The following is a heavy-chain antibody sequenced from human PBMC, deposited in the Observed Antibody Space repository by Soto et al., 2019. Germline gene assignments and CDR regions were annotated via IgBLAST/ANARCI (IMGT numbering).Heavy chain of an antibody. Sequence: ASETLSLTCTVSGGSISSSSYYWGWIRQPPGKGLEWIGSIYYSGSTYYNPSLKSRVTISVDTSKNQFSLTLTSVTAADTAVYYCARRLRVYYYGMDVWGQGTPVTVSS. J-gene: IGHJ6*02. CDR2: IYYSGST. CDR1: GGSISSSSYY. D-gene: IGHD6-19*01. CDR3: ARRLRVYYYGMDV. V-gene: IGHV4-39*01.